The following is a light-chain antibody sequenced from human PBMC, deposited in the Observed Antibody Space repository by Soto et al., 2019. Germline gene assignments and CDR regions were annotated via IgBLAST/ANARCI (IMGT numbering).Light chain of an antibody. CDR1: TSDVAGYNF. CDR2: DVS. CDR3: SSSTISSTYV. Sequence: QSVLTQPASVSGSPGQSITISCTGTTSDVAGYNFVSWYQQHPGKAPKLIIYDVSNRPSGVSNRFSGSNSGNTASLTISGLQAEDEADYYCSSSTISSTYVFGTGTKLTVL. V-gene: IGLV2-14*03. J-gene: IGLJ1*01.